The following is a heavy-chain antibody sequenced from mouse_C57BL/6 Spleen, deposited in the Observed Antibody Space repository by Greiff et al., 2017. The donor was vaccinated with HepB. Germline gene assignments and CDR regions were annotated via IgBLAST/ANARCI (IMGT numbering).Heavy chain of an antibody. J-gene: IGHJ2*01. D-gene: IGHD2-3*01. CDR2: IRLKSDNYAT. CDR1: GFTFSNYW. CDR3: SGDDGYYDYFDY. V-gene: IGHV6-3*01. Sequence: VQGVESGGGLVQPGGSMKLFCVASGFTFSNYWMNWVRQSPEKGLEWVAQIRLKSDNYATHYAETVKGRFTISRDDSKSSVYLQMNNLRAEDTGIDYCSGDDGYYDYFDYWGQGTTLTVSA.